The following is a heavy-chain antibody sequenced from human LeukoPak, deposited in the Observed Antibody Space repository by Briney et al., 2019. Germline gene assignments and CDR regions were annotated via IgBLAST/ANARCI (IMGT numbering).Heavy chain of an antibody. Sequence: GESLKISCRGSGYSFTSYWIGRVGQMPGKGLEWMGIIYPGDSDTRYSPSFHGQVTISADNSISTAYLQWSSLQASYTAMYYWARPRSENSHYWGQGTLVTVSS. V-gene: IGHV5-51*01. J-gene: IGHJ4*02. CDR1: GYSFTSYW. CDR3: ARPRSENSHY. CDR2: IYPGDSDT. D-gene: IGHD2/OR15-2a*01.